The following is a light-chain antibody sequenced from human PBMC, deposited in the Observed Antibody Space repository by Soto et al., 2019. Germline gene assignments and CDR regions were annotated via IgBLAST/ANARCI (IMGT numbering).Light chain of an antibody. J-gene: IGKJ3*01. V-gene: IGKV3-20*01. CDR3: QHYGSSPFT. CDR1: QSVSSNY. Sequence: EIVLTQSPGTLSLSPGERATLSCRASQSVSSNYLAWYQQKPGQAPRLLIYGASSRATGIPDRFSGSGSGTDFTLTISRLEPEDFAVYYCQHYGSSPFTFGPGTKVDI. CDR2: GAS.